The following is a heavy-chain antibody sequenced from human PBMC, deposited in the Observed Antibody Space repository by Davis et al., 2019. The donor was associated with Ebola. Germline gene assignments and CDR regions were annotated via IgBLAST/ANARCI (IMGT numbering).Heavy chain of an antibody. Sequence: SGPTLVKPPQPLTLPCPFSGLSLSTRGKDVGWLRQPPVPALECPVFIFSYDDRRYSPSLKSRLTITKDTSKNQVVLTMTNMDPADTATYYCTRLAYTNGWFYFDSWGQGSLVTVSS. J-gene: IGHJ4*02. CDR3: TRLAYTNGWFYFDS. CDR2: IFSYDDR. CDR1: GLSLSTRGKD. D-gene: IGHD2-8*01. V-gene: IGHV2-5*01.